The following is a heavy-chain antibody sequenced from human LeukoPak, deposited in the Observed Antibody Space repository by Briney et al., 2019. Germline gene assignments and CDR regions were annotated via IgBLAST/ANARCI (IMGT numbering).Heavy chain of an antibody. CDR3: ARWQRWLQLLAFDI. D-gene: IGHD5-24*01. V-gene: IGHV4-34*01. CDR1: GGSFSGYY. CDR2: INHSGST. J-gene: IGHJ3*02. Sequence: SETLSLTCAVYGGSFSGYYWSWIRQPPGKGLEWIGEINHSGSTNYNPSLKSRVTISVDTSKNQFSLRLSSVTAADTAVYYCARWQRWLQLLAFDIWGQGTMVTVSS.